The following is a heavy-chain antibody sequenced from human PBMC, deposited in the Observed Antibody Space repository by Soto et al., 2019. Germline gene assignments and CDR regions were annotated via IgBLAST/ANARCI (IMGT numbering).Heavy chain of an antibody. CDR2: ISGSGDRT. CDR3: AKDRTSNVATRRLSH. D-gene: IGHD1-26*01. Sequence: PWGSLRLSCAASGFTFTDYAVAWVRQAPGKGLEWVSAISGSGDRTYYADSVKGRFTISRDNSKNTLFLQMNSLRAEDTAVYSCAKDRTSNVATRRLSHWGQGTLVTVSS. J-gene: IGHJ4*02. V-gene: IGHV3-23*01. CDR1: GFTFTDYA.